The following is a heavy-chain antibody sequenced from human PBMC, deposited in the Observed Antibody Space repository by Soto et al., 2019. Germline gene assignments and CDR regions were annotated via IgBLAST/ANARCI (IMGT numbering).Heavy chain of an antibody. D-gene: IGHD3-3*01. CDR1: GGSISSGDYY. Sequence: SETLSLTCTVSGGSISSGDYYWSWIRQPPGKGLEWIGYIYYSGSTYYNPSLKSRVTISVDTSKNQLSLKLSSVTAADTAVYYCASSHRGYDFWSGYYTNGWFDPWGQGTLVTVSS. J-gene: IGHJ5*02. CDR2: IYYSGST. CDR3: ASSHRGYDFWSGYYTNGWFDP. V-gene: IGHV4-30-4*01.